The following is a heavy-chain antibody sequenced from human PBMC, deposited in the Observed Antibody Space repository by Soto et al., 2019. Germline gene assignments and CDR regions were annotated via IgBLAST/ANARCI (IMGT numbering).Heavy chain of an antibody. CDR2: IGESGTPT. CDR3: ARSIPGVRYYGMDV. V-gene: IGHV3-23*01. D-gene: IGHD2-2*01. Sequence: EVQLLESGGGLVQPGGSLRLSCAASGFTFSSYAMKWVRQAPGKGLEWVSLIGESGTPTYYADSVKGRFTISRDNSGNTLFLEMYSLRAEDTAVYYCARSIPGVRYYGMDVWGHGTTVTVSS. J-gene: IGHJ6*02. CDR1: GFTFSSYA.